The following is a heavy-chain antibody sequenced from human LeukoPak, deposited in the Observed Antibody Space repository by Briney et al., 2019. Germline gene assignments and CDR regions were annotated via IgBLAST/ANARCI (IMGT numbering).Heavy chain of an antibody. CDR3: EAERYYDFWSGLNKYYFDY. CDR1: GGSISSYY. J-gene: IGHJ4*02. V-gene: IGHV4-59*12. CDR2: IYYSGST. D-gene: IGHD3-3*01. Sequence: SETLSLTCTVSGGSISSYYWSWIRQPPGKGLEWIGYIYYSGSTNYNPSLKSRVTISVDTSKNQFSLKLSSVTAADTAVYYCEAERYYDFWSGLNKYYFDYWGQGTLVTVSS.